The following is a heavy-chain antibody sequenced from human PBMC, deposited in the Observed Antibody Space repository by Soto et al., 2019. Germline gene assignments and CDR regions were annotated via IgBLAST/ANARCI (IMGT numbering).Heavy chain of an antibody. J-gene: IGHJ4*02. CDR3: ARGGASSLPFDF. CDR2: IYYSGST. Sequence: QVQLQESGPGLVKPSETLSLTCTVSGNSISGNYWSWIRQPPGKGLEWIGYIYYSGSTNYNPSLESXXTISVDTSKNQFSLKLISVTATDTAVYYCARGGASSLPFDFWGQGILVTVSS. V-gene: IGHV4-59*01. D-gene: IGHD6-13*01. CDR1: GNSISGNY.